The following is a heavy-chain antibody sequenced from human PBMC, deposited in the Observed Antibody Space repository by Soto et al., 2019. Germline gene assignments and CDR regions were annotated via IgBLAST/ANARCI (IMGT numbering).Heavy chain of an antibody. J-gene: IGHJ6*01. CDR1: GFTFSSYG. CDR2: ISYDGSNK. Sequence: QVQLVESGGGVVQPGRSLRLSCAASGFTFSSYGMHWVRQAPGKGLEWVAVISYDGSNKYYADSVKGRFTISRDNSKNTLYLQMNSLRAEDTAVYYCAKVGSYSSGWYMGDDDYGMDVW. D-gene: IGHD6-19*01. V-gene: IGHV3-30*18. CDR3: AKVGSYSSGWYMGDDDYGMDV.